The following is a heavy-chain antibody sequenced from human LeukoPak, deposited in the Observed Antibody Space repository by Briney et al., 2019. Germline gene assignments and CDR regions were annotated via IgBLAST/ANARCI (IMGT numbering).Heavy chain of an antibody. Sequence: PGGSLRLSCAASGFSFSSYAMSWVRQAPAKGLEWVSAISGSGGSTYYADSVKGRFTISRDNSKNTLYLQMNSLRAEDTAVYYCATDGEPDYYDSSGYMSAFDIWGQGTMVTVSS. CDR1: GFSFSSYA. J-gene: IGHJ3*02. V-gene: IGHV3-23*01. CDR3: ATDGEPDYYDSSGYMSAFDI. CDR2: ISGSGGST. D-gene: IGHD3-22*01.